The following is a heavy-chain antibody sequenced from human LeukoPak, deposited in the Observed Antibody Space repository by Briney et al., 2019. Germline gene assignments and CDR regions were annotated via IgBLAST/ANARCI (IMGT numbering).Heavy chain of an antibody. D-gene: IGHD2-15*01. CDR3: ARSYCSGGSCYSGAFDY. J-gene: IGHJ4*02. V-gene: IGHV1-69*04. CDR1: GGTFSSYA. CDR2: IIPILGIA. Sequence: GSSVKVSCKASGGTFSSYAISWVRQAPGQGLEWMGRIIPILGIANYAQKFQGRVTITADKSTSTAYMGLSSLRSEDTAVYYCARSYCSGGSCYSGAFDYWGQGTLVTVSS.